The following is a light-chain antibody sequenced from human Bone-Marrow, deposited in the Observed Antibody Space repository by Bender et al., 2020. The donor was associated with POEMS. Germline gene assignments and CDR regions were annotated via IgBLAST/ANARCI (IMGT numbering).Light chain of an antibody. CDR2: EGT. Sequence: ALTQAASVSGSPGQSITISCTGTSSDVGHYNLVSWYQQYPGKAPKLIISEGTKRPSGVSNRFSASTSGTTASLTISGLLTEDEAEYFCCSYTGFTFRFGGGTKLTVL. CDR1: SSDVGHYNL. J-gene: IGLJ2*01. CDR3: CSYTGFTFR. V-gene: IGLV2-23*01.